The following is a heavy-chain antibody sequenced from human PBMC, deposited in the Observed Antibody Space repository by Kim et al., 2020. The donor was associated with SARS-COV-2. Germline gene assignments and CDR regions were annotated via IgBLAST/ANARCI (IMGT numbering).Heavy chain of an antibody. CDR3: ARDLTTTVTTPGVGYYYGMDV. CDR1: GYTFTNYY. Sequence: ASVKVSCKASGYTFTNYYMHWVRQAPGQGLEWMGIINPSGGSTSYAQKFQGRVTMTMDTSTSTVYMNLSSLRSEDTAVYYCARDLTTTVTTPGVGYYYGMDVWGQGTTVTVSS. CDR2: INPSGGST. D-gene: IGHD4-17*01. J-gene: IGHJ6*02. V-gene: IGHV1-46*01.